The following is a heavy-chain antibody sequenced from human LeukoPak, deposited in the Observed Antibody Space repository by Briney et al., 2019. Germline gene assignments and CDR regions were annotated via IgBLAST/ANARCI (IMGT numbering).Heavy chain of an antibody. CDR2: MNPSGGTT. CDR1: GYTFSRYY. D-gene: IGHD3-16*01. V-gene: IGHV1-46*01. CDR3: AREESGGLFDY. Sequence: ASVKVSCRASGYTFSRYYIHWVRQAPGQGLEWMGKMNPSGGTTTYAQKFQGRVTVTRDTPTSTVYMEMSSLRPEDTAVYYCAREESGGLFDYWGQGTLLTVSS. J-gene: IGHJ4*02.